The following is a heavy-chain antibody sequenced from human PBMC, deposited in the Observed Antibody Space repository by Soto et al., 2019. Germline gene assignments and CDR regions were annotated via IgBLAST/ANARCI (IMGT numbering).Heavy chain of an antibody. J-gene: IGHJ3*02. CDR3: ARGDTPMITGMDSFEI. Sequence: PGGSLRLSCAASGFTFSRYWMTWISQYSGKGFEWVYNIKQDGTEKNYVDSVKGRCTISRDNARNSLYLHMDSLRAEDTAVYFCARGDTPMITGMDSFEIWGQVTMVTVAS. V-gene: IGHV3-7*01. CDR2: IKQDGTEK. D-gene: IGHD5-18*01. CDR1: GFTFSRYW.